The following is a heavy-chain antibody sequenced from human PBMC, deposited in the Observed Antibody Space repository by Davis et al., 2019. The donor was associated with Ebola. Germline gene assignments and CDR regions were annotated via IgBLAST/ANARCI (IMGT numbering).Heavy chain of an antibody. D-gene: IGHD6-19*01. CDR3: ARATFGYNSGWYADY. J-gene: IGHJ4*02. CDR2: VHGGNGNT. V-gene: IGHV1-3*01. CDR1: GFTPTNYA. Sequence: ASVKVSCKASGFTPTNYAIHWVRQAPGQRLEWMGWVHGGNGNTKYSQRFQGRVTITTDTSASTVYLDLTSLRSDDTAVFYCARATFGYNSGWYADYWGPGSLVTVSS.